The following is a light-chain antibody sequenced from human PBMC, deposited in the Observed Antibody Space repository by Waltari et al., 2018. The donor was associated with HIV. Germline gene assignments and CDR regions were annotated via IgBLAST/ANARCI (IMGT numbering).Light chain of an antibody. CDR3: QVWDGRGDPVI. J-gene: IGLJ2*01. CDR1: NIAATKS. CDR2: DDR. Sequence: SYVLTQPPSVSVAPGQTARITCGGNNIAATKSVHWYRLNPGQAPVVVIYDDRDRPAGSPDRFSGSSSGDTATLTISRAEAGEEADYYCQVWDGRGDPVIFGGGTKLAVV. V-gene: IGLV3-21*02.